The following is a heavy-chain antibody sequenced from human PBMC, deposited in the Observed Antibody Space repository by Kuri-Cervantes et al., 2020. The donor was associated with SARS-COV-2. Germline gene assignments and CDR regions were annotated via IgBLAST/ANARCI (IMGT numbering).Heavy chain of an antibody. Sequence: ASVKVSCKASGYTFTSYDINWVRQATGQGLEWMGWMNPNSGNTGYAQKFQGRVTMTRNASISTAYMELSSLRSEDTAVYYCARGGRYGDWGHFGYWGQGSLVTVSS. CDR1: GYTFTSYD. V-gene: IGHV1-8*01. D-gene: IGHD4-17*01. CDR2: MNPNSGNT. CDR3: ARGGRYGDWGHFGY. J-gene: IGHJ4*02.